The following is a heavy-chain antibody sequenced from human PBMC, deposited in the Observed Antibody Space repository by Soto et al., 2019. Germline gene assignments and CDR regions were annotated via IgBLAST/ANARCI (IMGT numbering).Heavy chain of an antibody. J-gene: IGHJ4*02. CDR3: ARVRDSSGWYALDY. CDR2: IYYSGST. CDR1: GGSISSYY. D-gene: IGHD6-19*01. V-gene: IGHV4-59*01. Sequence: PSETLSLTCTVSGGSISSYYWSWIRKPPGKGLEWIGYIYYSGSTNYNPSLKSRVTISVDTSKNRFSLKLSSVTAADTAVYYCARVRDSSGWYALDYWGQGTLVTVSS.